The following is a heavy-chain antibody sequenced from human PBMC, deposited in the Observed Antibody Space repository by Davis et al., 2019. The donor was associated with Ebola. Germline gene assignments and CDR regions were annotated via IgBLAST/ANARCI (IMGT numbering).Heavy chain of an antibody. CDR2: INPDGGRT. CDR3: ARDFDRVRE. J-gene: IGHJ4*02. Sequence: GESLKISCAASGFTFSGYAMSWVRQAPGKGPVWVSRINPDGGRTGYADSVKGRFTISRDNAKNTVYLEMNSLKAEDTAVYYCARDFDRVREWGQGTLVTVSS. D-gene: IGHD3-22*01. CDR1: GFTFSGYA. V-gene: IGHV3-74*01.